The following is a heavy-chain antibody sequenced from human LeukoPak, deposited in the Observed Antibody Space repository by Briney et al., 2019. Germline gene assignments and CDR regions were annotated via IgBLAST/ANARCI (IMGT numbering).Heavy chain of an antibody. Sequence: GSLRLSCAASGFTFSNYGMHWVRQAPGKGLEWVAVISYDGSNKYYADSVKGRFTISRDNSKNMLYLQMNSLRAEDTAVYYCAKEKTLWFGGGPFDYWGQGTLVTVS. D-gene: IGHD3-10*01. J-gene: IGHJ4*02. V-gene: IGHV3-30*18. CDR2: ISYDGSNK. CDR3: AKEKTLWFGGGPFDY. CDR1: GFTFSNYG.